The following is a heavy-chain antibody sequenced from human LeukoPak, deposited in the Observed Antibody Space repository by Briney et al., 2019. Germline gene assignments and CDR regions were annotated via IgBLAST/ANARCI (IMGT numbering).Heavy chain of an antibody. Sequence: SETLSLTCTVSGVSISSDSYYWSWIRQPAGTGLEWIGRFYTSGTTNYNPSLKSRVTISVDTSKNQFSLKLRSVTATDTAVYYCARGRAGRLSASNWFDPWGHGTLVTVSS. J-gene: IGHJ5*02. D-gene: IGHD6-19*01. CDR3: ARGRAGRLSASNWFDP. CDR2: FYTSGTT. V-gene: IGHV4-61*02. CDR1: GVSISSDSYY.